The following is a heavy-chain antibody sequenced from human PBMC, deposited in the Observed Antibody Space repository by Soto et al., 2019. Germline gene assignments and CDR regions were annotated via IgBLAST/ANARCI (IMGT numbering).Heavy chain of an antibody. J-gene: IGHJ6*04. Sequence: SVKVSCKASGGTFSSYAISWVRQAPGQGLEWMGGIIPIFGTANYAQKFQGRVTITADESTSTAYMELSSLRSEDTAVYYSGRVVFFGDGFSGGYCYFGMDVGGKGTRVTV. CDR3: GRVVFFGDGFSGGYCYFGMDV. V-gene: IGHV1-69*13. CDR2: IIPIFGTA. D-gene: IGHD3-10*01. CDR1: GGTFSSYA.